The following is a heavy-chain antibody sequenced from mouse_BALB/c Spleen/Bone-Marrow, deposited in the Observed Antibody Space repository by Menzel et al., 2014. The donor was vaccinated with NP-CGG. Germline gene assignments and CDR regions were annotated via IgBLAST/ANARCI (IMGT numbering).Heavy chain of an antibody. CDR2: ISYSGSP. V-gene: IGHV3-2*02. CDR3: ARGVPDY. J-gene: IGHJ2*01. CDR1: GYSITSDYA. Sequence: ESGPGLVKPSQSLSLSCTVTGYSITSDYAWNLLRQPPGNKLEWIGYISYSGSPSYNPSLNSRISITRDTSKNQLFLQLNSVTTEDTATYCCARGVPDYWGQGTTLTVSS.